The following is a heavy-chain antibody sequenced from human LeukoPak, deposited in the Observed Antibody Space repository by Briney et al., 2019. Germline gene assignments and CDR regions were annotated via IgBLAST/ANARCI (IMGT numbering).Heavy chain of an antibody. CDR3: ARALQQQLAIDY. D-gene: IGHD6-13*01. CDR2: IWYDGSNK. J-gene: IGHJ4*02. V-gene: IGHV3-33*01. CDR1: GFTFSSYG. Sequence: GGSLRLSCAASGFTFSSYGMHWVRQAPGKGLEWVAVIWYDGSNKYYADSVKGRFTISRDNSKNTLYLQMNSLRAEDTAVYYCARALQQQLAIDYWGQGTLVTVSS.